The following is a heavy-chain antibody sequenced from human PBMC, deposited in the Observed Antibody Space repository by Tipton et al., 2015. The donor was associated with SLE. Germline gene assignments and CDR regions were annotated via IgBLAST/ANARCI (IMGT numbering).Heavy chain of an antibody. Sequence: TLSLTCTVSGGSISSSSYYWGWIRQPPGKGLEWIGSIYYSGSTYYNPSLKSRVTISVDTSKNQFSLKLSSVTAADAAVYYCARVTEAAYCGGDCYAFDYWGQGTLVTVFS. J-gene: IGHJ4*02. D-gene: IGHD2-21*02. CDR1: GGSISSSSYY. CDR2: IYYSGST. V-gene: IGHV4-39*07. CDR3: ARVTEAAYCGGDCYAFDY.